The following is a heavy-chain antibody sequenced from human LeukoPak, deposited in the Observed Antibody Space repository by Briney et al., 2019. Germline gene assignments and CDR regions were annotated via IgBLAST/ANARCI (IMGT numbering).Heavy chain of an antibody. J-gene: IGHJ5*01. CDR3: AKGGSVFGVIYNWFDS. Sequence: PGGSLRLSCAASGFTFSSYAMSWVRQAPGKGLEWVSTISGSAGSTYYADSVKGRFTISRDNSKNTLYLQMNSLRAEDTAVYYCAKGGSVFGVIYNWFDSWGQGTLVTVSS. CDR2: ISGSAGST. V-gene: IGHV3-23*01. CDR1: GFTFSSYA. D-gene: IGHD3-3*01.